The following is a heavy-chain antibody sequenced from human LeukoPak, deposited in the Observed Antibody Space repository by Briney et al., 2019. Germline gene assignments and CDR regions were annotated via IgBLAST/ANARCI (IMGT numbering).Heavy chain of an antibody. CDR1: GGSTSSGSPY. Sequence: SETLSLTCSVSGGSTSSGSPYWSWIRQPAGKGLEWIGRIYSSGSTDYNPSLRSRVTTSVDTSKNQFSLKLNSVTAADTAVYYCARDGQSSGWTFFDYWGQGVLVAVSS. CDR2: IYSSGST. J-gene: IGHJ4*02. V-gene: IGHV4-61*02. D-gene: IGHD6-19*01. CDR3: ARDGQSSGWTFFDY.